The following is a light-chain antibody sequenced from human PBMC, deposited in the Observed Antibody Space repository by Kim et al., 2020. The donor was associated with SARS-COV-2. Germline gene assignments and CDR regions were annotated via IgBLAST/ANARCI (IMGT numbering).Light chain of an antibody. Sequence: ASVGDRVTITCRASQSISTNLNWYQQKSGKAPKLLIYAASSLQGGVPSRFSGSGSGTDFTLTISSLQPEDSATYYCQQSNSTPLTFGGETKVDIK. CDR1: QSISTN. CDR2: AAS. J-gene: IGKJ4*01. V-gene: IGKV1-39*01. CDR3: QQSNSTPLT.